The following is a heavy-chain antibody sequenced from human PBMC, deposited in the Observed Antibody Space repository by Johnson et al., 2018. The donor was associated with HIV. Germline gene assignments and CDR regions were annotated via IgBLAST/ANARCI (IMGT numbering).Heavy chain of an antibody. J-gene: IGHJ3*02. CDR1: GFTFSSHG. D-gene: IGHD6-13*01. CDR2: IWYDGSTK. CDR3: TTDPDSSSWYRDAFDI. Sequence: QVQLVESGGGVVQPGRSLRLSCAASGFTFSSHGMHWVRQAPGKGLEWVAVIWYDGSTKYYADSVKGRFTISRDNSKNTLYLQMNSLKIEDTAVYYCTTDPDSSSWYRDAFDIWGQGTMVTVSS. V-gene: IGHV3-33*01.